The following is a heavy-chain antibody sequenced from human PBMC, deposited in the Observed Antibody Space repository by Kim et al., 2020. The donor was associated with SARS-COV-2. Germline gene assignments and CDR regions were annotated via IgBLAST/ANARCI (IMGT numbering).Heavy chain of an antibody. CDR2: ISYDGSNK. J-gene: IGHJ4*02. Sequence: GGSLRLSCAASGFTFSSYAMHWVRQAPGKGLEWVAVISYDGSNKYYADSVKGRFTISRDNSKNTLYLQMNSLRAEDTAVYYCARGLRYFDWLFWGQGTLVTLSS. CDR1: GFTFSSYA. CDR3: ARGLRYFDWLF. V-gene: IGHV3-30*04. D-gene: IGHD3-9*01.